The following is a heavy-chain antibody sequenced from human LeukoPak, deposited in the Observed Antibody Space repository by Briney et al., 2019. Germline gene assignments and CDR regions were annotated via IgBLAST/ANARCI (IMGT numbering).Heavy chain of an antibody. V-gene: IGHV3-23*01. J-gene: IGHJ5*02. Sequence: GGSLRLSCAASRFTFSSYAMTWVRQAPGKGLEWVSTISGSGGSTYYTDSVKGRFTISRDNSKNTLYLQMNSLRAEDTAVYYCATLAGYFDWFPRGGWFDPWGQGTLVTVSS. CDR1: RFTFSSYA. D-gene: IGHD3-9*01. CDR3: ATLAGYFDWFPRGGWFDP. CDR2: ISGSGGST.